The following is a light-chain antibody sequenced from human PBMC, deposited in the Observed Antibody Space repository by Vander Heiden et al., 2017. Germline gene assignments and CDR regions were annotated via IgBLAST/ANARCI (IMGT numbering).Light chain of an antibody. V-gene: IGKV1-5*03. CDR2: KAS. CDR1: QSISSW. CDR3: QQYNSYSYT. Sequence: DIHMTLSPSTLSASVGDRVTITCRASQSISSWLAWYQQKPGKAPKLLIYKASSLESGVPSRFSGSGSGTEFTLTISSLQPDDFATYYCQQYNSYSYTFGQGTKLEIK. J-gene: IGKJ2*01.